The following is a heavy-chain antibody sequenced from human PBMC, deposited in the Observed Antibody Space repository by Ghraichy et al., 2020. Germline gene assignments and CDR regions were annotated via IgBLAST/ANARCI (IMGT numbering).Heavy chain of an antibody. J-gene: IGHJ3*02. CDR3: ARDGGYSYGYMPFDI. V-gene: IGHV4-61*01. Sequence: SETLSLTCTVSGGSISSDSYYWSWLRQPPGKGLDWIGYIYYSGNTNYTPSLKSRVTISVNTSKNQFNLKLSSVTAADTAVYYCARDGGYSYGYMPFDIWGQGTMVTVSS. CDR2: IYYSGNT. D-gene: IGHD5-18*01. CDR1: GGSISSDSYY.